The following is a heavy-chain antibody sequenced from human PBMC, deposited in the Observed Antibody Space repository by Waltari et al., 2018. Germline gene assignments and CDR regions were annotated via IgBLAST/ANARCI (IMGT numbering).Heavy chain of an antibody. CDR3: ARELRTVAATIDAFDI. V-gene: IGHV4-61*02. CDR1: GGSISSGSYY. CDR2: IYTSGST. Sequence: QVQLQESGPGLVKPSGTLSLTCAVSGGSISSGSYYWSWIRQPAGKGLEWIGYIYTSGSTNYNPSLKSRVTISVDTSKNQFSLKLSSVTAADTAVYYCARELRTVAATIDAFDIWGQGTMVTVSS. D-gene: IGHD2-15*01. J-gene: IGHJ3*02.